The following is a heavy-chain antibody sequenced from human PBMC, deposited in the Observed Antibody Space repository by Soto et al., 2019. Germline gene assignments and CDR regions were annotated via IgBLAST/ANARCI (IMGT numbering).Heavy chain of an antibody. J-gene: IGHJ4*02. Sequence: QVQLQESGPGLVKPSQTLSLTCTVSGGSISSATYYWSWIHQLPGKGLEWIGYTYFSGSTHYNPSLKSRVIISVDTSKNQFSLKLSSVTAADTAVYYCATFCSGGSCYSTRGGFDYWGQGTLVTVSS. CDR1: GGSISSATYY. CDR3: ATFCSGGSCYSTRGGFDY. D-gene: IGHD2-15*01. V-gene: IGHV4-31*03. CDR2: TYFSGST.